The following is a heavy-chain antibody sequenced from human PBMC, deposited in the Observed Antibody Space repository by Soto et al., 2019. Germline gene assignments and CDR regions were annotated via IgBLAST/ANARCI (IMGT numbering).Heavy chain of an antibody. CDR3: AKVDRSHSSSWYEDWSFDL. D-gene: IGHD6-13*01. CDR1: GFTFDDYA. V-gene: IGHV3-9*01. CDR2: ISWNSGSI. Sequence: GGSLRLSCAASGFTFDDYAMHWVRQAPGKGLEWVSGISWNSGSIGYADSVKGRFTISRDNAKNSLYLQMNSLRAEDTALYYCAKVDRSHSSSWYEDWSFDLWGRGTLVTVSS. J-gene: IGHJ2*01.